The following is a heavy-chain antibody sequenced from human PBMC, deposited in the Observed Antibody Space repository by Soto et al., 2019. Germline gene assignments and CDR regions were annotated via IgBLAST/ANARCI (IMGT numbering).Heavy chain of an antibody. CDR3: AREERDYDSSGYPTNNWFDP. D-gene: IGHD3-22*01. CDR1: VGSISSGDYY. Sequence: PSETLSLTCTVSVGSISSGDYYWSWIRQPPVKGREWIGYIYYSGSTYYNPSLKSRVTISVDTSKNQFSLKLSSVTAADTAVYYCAREERDYDSSGYPTNNWFDPWGQGNLVTVS. V-gene: IGHV4-30-4*01. CDR2: IYYSGST. J-gene: IGHJ5*02.